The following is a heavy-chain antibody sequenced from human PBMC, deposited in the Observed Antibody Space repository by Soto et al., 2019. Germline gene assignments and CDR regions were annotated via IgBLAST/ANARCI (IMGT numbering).Heavy chain of an antibody. V-gene: IGHV3-13*01. J-gene: IGHJ6*02. D-gene: IGHD6-19*01. CDR1: GFTFSSYD. CDR2: IGTAGDT. CDR3: AKDQEAGPPDYYSSYGMDV. Sequence: GGSLRLSCAASGFTFSSYDMHWVRQATGKGLEWVSAIGTAGDTYYPGSVKGRFTVSRENAKNSLYLQMNSLRAEDTAVYYCAKDQEAGPPDYYSSYGMDVCGQGTTVTVSS.